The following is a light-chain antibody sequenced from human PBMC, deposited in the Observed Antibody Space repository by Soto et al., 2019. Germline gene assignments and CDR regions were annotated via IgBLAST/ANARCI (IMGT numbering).Light chain of an antibody. CDR2: GNN. J-gene: IGLJ1*01. Sequence: QSVLTQPPSVSGAPGQRVTISCTGSSSNIGAGYDVYWYQQLPGTAPKLLIYGNNNRPSGVPDRFSGSKSGTSASLAITGLQSQDEADYYCSSYTSSSTYVFGTGTKVTVL. CDR3: SSYTSSSTYV. V-gene: IGLV1-40*01. CDR1: SSNIGAGYD.